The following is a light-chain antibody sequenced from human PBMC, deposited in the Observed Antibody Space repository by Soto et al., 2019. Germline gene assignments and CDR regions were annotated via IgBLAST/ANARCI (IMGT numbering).Light chain of an antibody. J-gene: IGLJ3*02. CDR2: EVS. CDR3: SSYTSSSTLV. CDR1: SSDVGVYNY. Sequence: QSALTQPASVSGSPGQSITICCTGTSSDVGVYNYVSWYQQHPGKAPKLMIYEVSNRPSGVSNRFSGSKSGITASLTIAGLQAEDEADYYCSSYTSSSTLVFGEGTKLTVL. V-gene: IGLV2-14*01.